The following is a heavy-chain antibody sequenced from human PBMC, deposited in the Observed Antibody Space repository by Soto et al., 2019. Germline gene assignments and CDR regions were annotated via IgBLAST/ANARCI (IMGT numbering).Heavy chain of an antibody. CDR2: ISGSGGST. D-gene: IGHD3-22*01. V-gene: IGHV3-23*01. CDR1: GFTFSSYA. CDR3: AKERYYYDSSGYGNFDD. Sequence: LRLSCAASGFTFSSYAMSWVRQAPGKGLEWVSAISGSGGSTYYADSVKGRFTISRDNSKNTLYLQMNSLRAEDTAVYYCAKERYYYDSSGYGNFDDWGQGTLVTVSS. J-gene: IGHJ4*02.